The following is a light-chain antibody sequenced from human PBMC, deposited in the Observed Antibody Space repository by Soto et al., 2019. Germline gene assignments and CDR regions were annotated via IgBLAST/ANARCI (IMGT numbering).Light chain of an antibody. V-gene: IGKV3-20*01. Sequence: EIVLTQSPGTLSLSPGGRATLSCRASQSVSTSYLAWYQQKPGQAPRLLIYGSSSRATGIPDRVSGSGSGTDFTLTISRLEPEDFAVYYCQHYGSLPLTFGGGTKVEIK. CDR3: QHYGSLPLT. CDR1: QSVSTSY. J-gene: IGKJ4*01. CDR2: GSS.